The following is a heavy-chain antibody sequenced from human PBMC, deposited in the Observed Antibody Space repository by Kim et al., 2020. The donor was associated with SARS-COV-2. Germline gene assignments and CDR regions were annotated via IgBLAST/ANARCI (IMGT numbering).Heavy chain of an antibody. J-gene: IGHJ5*02. Sequence: VKGRFTISRDNSKNTLYLQMNSLRAEDTAVYYCAKERLDSSSWYIFWFDPWGQGTLVTVSS. CDR3: AKERLDSSSWYIFWFDP. D-gene: IGHD6-13*01. V-gene: IGHV3-30*02.